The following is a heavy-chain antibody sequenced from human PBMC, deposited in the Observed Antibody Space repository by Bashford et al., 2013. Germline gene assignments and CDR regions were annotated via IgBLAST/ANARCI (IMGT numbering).Heavy chain of an antibody. CDR2: ITTSSTTM. CDR1: GFTFSTYT. D-gene: IGHD4-23*01. V-gene: IGHV3-48*01. J-gene: IGHJ4*02. CDR3: TRDTVEYFDY. Sequence: GVLRLSCAASGFTFSTYTMNWVRQAPGKGLEWISYITTSSTTMYYADSVKGRFTISRDDAKNSLYLQMNSLRAEDTAVYYCTRDTVEYFDYWGQGTLVTVSS.